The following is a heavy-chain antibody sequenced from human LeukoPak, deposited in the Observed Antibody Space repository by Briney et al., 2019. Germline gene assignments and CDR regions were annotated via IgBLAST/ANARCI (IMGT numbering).Heavy chain of an antibody. CDR3: ARDRQDSSSWGDFDF. CDR2: IYTSGST. D-gene: IGHD6-13*01. CDR1: GGSISSYY. J-gene: IGHJ4*02. V-gene: IGHV4-4*07. Sequence: SETLSLTCTVSGGSISSYYWSWIRQPAGKGLEWIGRIYTSGSTNYNPSLKSRVTMSVDTSKNQFSLKLRSVTAADTAVYYCARDRQDSSSWGDFDFWGQGTLVTVSS.